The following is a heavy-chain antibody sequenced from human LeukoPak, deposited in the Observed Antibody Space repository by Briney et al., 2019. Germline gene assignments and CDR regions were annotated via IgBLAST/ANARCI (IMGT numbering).Heavy chain of an antibody. CDR2: ITSTGSTI. J-gene: IGHJ4*02. V-gene: IGHV3-11*04. D-gene: IGHD4-11*01. CDR1: GFTFSDYY. Sequence: GGSLRLSCAASGFTFSDYYMSWIRQAPGKGLEWVSYITSTGSTIYYADSVKGRFTISRDNAKNSLYLQMNSLRAEDTALYYCARDRPLFDYTPPFFDYWGQGTPVTVSS. CDR3: ARDRPLFDYTPPFFDY.